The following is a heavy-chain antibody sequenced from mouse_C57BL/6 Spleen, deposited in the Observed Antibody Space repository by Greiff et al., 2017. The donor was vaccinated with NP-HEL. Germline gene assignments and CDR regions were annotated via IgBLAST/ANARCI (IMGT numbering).Heavy chain of an antibody. V-gene: IGHV5-4*01. CDR3: AREENCITTVVEAMDD. Sequence: VKLMESGGGLVKPGGSLKLSCAASGFTFSSYAMSWVRQTPEKRLAWVATISDGGSYPYYPDNVTGRFTLSSATAKNNLYLQMSQLKAEDTAMDYGAREENCITTVVEAMDDWGQGTAVTVSS. CDR1: GFTFSSYA. J-gene: IGHJ4*01. D-gene: IGHD1-1*01. CDR2: ISDGGSYP.